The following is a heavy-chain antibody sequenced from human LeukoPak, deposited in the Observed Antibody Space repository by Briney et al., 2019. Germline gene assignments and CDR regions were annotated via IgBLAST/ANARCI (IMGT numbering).Heavy chain of an antibody. J-gene: IGHJ3*02. D-gene: IGHD3-10*01. Sequence: GASVKVSCKASGYTFTSYYMHWVRQAPGQGLEWMGIINPSGGSTSYAQKFQGRVTMTRDTSTSTVYMELSSLRSEDTAVYYCARQGSGTSQYDDTGLPRGAFDIWGLGTMVTVSS. V-gene: IGHV1-46*01. CDR1: GYTFTSYY. CDR2: INPSGGST. CDR3: ARQGSGTSQYDDTGLPRGAFDI.